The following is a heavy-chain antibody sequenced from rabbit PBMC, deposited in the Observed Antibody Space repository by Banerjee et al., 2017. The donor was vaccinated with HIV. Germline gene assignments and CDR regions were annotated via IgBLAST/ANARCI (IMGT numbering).Heavy chain of an antibody. V-gene: IGHV1S45*01. CDR2: IHAGGSGGT. J-gene: IGHJ4*01. Sequence: QEQLVESGGDLVKPGASLTLTCTASGIDFSVNYYMCWVRQAPGKGLEWIGCIHAGGSGGTYYASWAKGRFTISKTSSTTVTLQMTSLTAADTATYFCAKAGYGGNGAGDVTWYNFWGPGTLVTVS. CDR1: GIDFSVNYY. D-gene: IGHD4-2*01. CDR3: AKAGYGGNGAGDVTWYNF.